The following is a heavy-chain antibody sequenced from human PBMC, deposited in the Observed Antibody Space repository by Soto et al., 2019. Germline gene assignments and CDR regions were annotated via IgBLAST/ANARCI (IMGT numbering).Heavy chain of an antibody. J-gene: IGHJ4*02. CDR2: IYYSGST. Sequence: QLQLQESGPGLVKPSETLSLTCNVSGGSISSRSYYWGWIRQPPGKGLEWSGSIYYSGSTYYNPSLKSRVTISVDTSKNQFSLKLSSVTAADTAVYYCATLWFGEGNYWGQGTLVTVSS. D-gene: IGHD3-10*01. CDR1: GGSISSRSYY. CDR3: ATLWFGEGNY. V-gene: IGHV4-39*01.